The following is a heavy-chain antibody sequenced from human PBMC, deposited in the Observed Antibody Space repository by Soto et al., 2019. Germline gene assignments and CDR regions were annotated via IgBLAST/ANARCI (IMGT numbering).Heavy chain of an antibody. J-gene: IGHJ4*02. V-gene: IGHV1-3*01. CDR2: IKAGNGNT. CDR3: TIEGSVYYVSGSHYNMGFHY. Sequence: ASVKVSCKASGYNFTSYAMHWARQAPGQRLERMGWIKAGNGNTKYSQKFQVRVTITRDTSASTAYMELSSLRSEDTTVYYCTIEGSVYYVSGSHYNMGFHYWGRGTLVTVSS. D-gene: IGHD3-10*01. CDR1: GYNFTSYA.